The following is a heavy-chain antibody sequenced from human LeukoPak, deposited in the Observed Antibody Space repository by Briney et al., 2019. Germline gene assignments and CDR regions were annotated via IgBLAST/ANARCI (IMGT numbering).Heavy chain of an antibody. CDR1: GISFNNYG. D-gene: IGHD5-12*01. Sequence: GGSLRLSCAASGISFNNYGMSWVRQAPGKGLEWVSSISNGGHHTYYADSVRGRFTISRDNSKNTLYLQMDSLRAADTAVYYCAKVISSYSGYDSYWVQGTLVTVSS. CDR2: ISNGGHHT. CDR3: AKVISSYSGYDSY. V-gene: IGHV3-23*01. J-gene: IGHJ4*02.